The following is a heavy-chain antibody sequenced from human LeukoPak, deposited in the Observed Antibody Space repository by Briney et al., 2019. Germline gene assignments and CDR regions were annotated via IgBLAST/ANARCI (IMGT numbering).Heavy chain of an antibody. CDR1: GGSFSGYY. CDR3: ARRLRSSSWDY. D-gene: IGHD6-13*01. J-gene: IGHJ4*02. CDR2: INHSGST. Sequence: PSETLSLTCAVYGGSFSGYYWSWIRQPPGKGLEWIGEINHSGSTNYNPSLKSRVTISVDTSKNQFSLKLSSVTAANTAVYYCARRLRSSSWDYWGQGTLVTVSS. V-gene: IGHV4-34*01.